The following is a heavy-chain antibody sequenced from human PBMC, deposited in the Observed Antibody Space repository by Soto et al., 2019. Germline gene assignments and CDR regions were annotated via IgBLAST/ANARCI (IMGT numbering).Heavy chain of an antibody. J-gene: IGHJ4*02. V-gene: IGHV3-23*01. CDR1: GFTFSSYA. CDR3: AKGLRGSSAPEAFDY. CDR2: ISGSGGST. Sequence: PXGSLELSCAASGFTFSSYAMSGVRQAPGKGLEWVSAISGSGGSTYYADSVKGRFTISRDNSKNTLYLQMNSLRAEDTAVYYCAKGLRGSSAPEAFDYWGQGTLVTVSS. D-gene: IGHD6-6*01.